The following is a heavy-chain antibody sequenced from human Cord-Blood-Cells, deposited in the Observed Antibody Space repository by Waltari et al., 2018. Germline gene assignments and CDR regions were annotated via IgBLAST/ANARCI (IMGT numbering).Heavy chain of an antibody. CDR2: INPILGIA. Sequence: QVQLVQSGAEVKKPGSSVKVSCKASGGTFSSYAISWVRQAPGQGLEWMGRINPILGIANYAQKFQGRVTITADKSTSTAYMELSSLRSEDTAVYYCARDRLGAYLSPDYWGQGTLVTVSS. J-gene: IGHJ4*02. V-gene: IGHV1-69*09. CDR3: ARDRLGAYLSPDY. CDR1: GGTFSSYA. D-gene: IGHD1-26*01.